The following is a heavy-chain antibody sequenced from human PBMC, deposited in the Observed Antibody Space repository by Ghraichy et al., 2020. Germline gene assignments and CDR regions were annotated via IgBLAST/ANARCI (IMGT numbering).Heavy chain of an antibody. CDR2: IYYSGST. D-gene: IGHD6-19*01. V-gene: IGHV4-39*01. CDR3: RRTAGIAVAGHDY. CDR1: GGSISSSSYY. J-gene: IGHJ4*02. Sequence: SETLSLTCTVSGGSISSSSYYWGWIRQPPGKGLEWIGSIYYSGSTYYNPSLKSRVTISVDTSKNQFSLKLSSVTAADTAVYYCRRTAGIAVAGHDYWGQGTLVTVSS.